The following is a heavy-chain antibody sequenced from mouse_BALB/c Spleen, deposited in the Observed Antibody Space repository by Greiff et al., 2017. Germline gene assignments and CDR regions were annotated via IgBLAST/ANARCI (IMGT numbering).Heavy chain of an antibody. CDR3: ARDNGHYFDY. V-gene: IGHV7-3*02. CDR1: GFTFTDYY. J-gene: IGHJ2*01. D-gene: IGHD1-1*01. Sequence: EVQLVESGGGLVQPGGSLRLSCATSGFTFTDYYMSWVRQPPGKALEWLGFIRNKANGYTTEYSASVKGRFTISRDNSQSILYLQMNTLRAEDSATYYCARDNGHYFDYWGQGTTLTVSS. CDR2: IRNKANGYTT.